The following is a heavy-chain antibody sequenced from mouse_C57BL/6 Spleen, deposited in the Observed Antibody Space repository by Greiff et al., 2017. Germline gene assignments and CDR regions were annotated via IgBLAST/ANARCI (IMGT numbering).Heavy chain of an antibody. Sequence: EVQGVESGGGLVKPGGSLKLSCAASGFTFSDYGMHWVRQAPEKGLEWVAYISSGSSTIYYADTVKGRFTISRDNAKNTLFLQMTSLRSEDTAMYYCAKKEGYYYGSFAYWGQGTLVTVSA. J-gene: IGHJ3*01. D-gene: IGHD1-1*01. CDR3: AKKEGYYYGSFAY. CDR1: GFTFSDYG. V-gene: IGHV5-17*01. CDR2: ISSGSSTI.